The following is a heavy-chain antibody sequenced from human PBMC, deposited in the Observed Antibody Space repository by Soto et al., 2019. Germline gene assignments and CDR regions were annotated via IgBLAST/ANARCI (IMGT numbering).Heavy chain of an antibody. CDR2: INAGNGNT. Sequence: GASVKVSCKASGYTFTSYGISWVRQAPGQGLEWMGWINAGNGNTKYSQKFQGRVTITRDTSASTAYMELSSLRSEDTAVYYCARDRKYQLELEGLWFDPWGQGTLVTVSS. V-gene: IGHV1-3*01. J-gene: IGHJ5*02. CDR1: GYTFTSYG. D-gene: IGHD2-2*01. CDR3: ARDRKYQLELEGLWFDP.